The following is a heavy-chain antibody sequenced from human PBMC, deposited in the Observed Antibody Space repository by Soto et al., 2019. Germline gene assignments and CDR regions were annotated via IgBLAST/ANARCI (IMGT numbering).Heavy chain of an antibody. J-gene: IGHJ4*02. CDR2: ISYDGSNK. V-gene: IGHV3-30*18. D-gene: IGHD6-19*01. CDR3: AKEYSSGWLYFFDY. Sequence: QVQLVESGGGVVQPGRSLRLSCAASGFTFSSYGMHWVRQAPGKGLEWVAVISYDGSNKYYADSVKGRFTISRDNSKNTRYLQMNSLRAEDTAVYYCAKEYSSGWLYFFDYWGQGTLVTVSS. CDR1: GFTFSSYG.